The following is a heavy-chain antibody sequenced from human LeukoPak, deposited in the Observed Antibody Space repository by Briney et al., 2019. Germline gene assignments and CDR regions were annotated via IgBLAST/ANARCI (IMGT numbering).Heavy chain of an antibody. D-gene: IGHD1-26*01. CDR1: GYTFTSYD. V-gene: IGHV1-8*01. CDR2: MNPNSGNT. J-gene: IGHJ5*02. Sequence: GSVKVSCKGSGYTFTSYDIKWVGQASGQGIEWMGWMNPNSGNTGYAQKFQGRVTITRNTSISTAYMELSSLRSDDTAVYYCARRPLSGSYYNWFDPWGQGTLVTVSS. CDR3: ARRPLSGSYYNWFDP.